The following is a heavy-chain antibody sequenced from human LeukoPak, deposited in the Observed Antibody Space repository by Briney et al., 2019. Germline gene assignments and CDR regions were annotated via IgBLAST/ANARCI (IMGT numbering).Heavy chain of an antibody. CDR2: ISGSGGST. D-gene: IGHD3-22*01. CDR1: GFTFSSYA. CDR3: AKDSNYDSSGYQFDY. Sequence: HPGRSLRLSCAASGFTFSSYAMHWVRQAPGKGLEWVSAISGSGGSTYYADSVKGRFTISRDNSKNTLYLQMNSLRAEDTAVYYCAKDSNYDSSGYQFDYWGQGTLVTVSS. J-gene: IGHJ4*02. V-gene: IGHV3-23*01.